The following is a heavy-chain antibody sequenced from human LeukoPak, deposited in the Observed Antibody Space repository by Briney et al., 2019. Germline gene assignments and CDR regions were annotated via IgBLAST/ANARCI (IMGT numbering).Heavy chain of an antibody. CDR1: GGSISSYY. CDR3: ARYVHRGVGATPNYYMDV. CDR2: IYYSGST. Sequence: SETLSLTCTDSGGSISSYYWSWIRQPPGKGLEWIGYIYYSGSTNYNPSLKSRVTISVDTSKNQFSLKLSSVTAADTAVYYCARYVHRGVGATPNYYMDVWGKGTTVTVSS. D-gene: IGHD1-26*01. V-gene: IGHV4-59*01. J-gene: IGHJ6*03.